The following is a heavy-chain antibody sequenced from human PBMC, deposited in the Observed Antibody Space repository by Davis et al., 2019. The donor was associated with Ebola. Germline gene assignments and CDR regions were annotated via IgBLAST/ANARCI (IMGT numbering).Heavy chain of an antibody. CDR2: IYPGDSDT. Sequence: GESLKISCKGSGYSFTTYWIAWVRQMPGKGLEWMGIIYPGDSDTRYSPSYQGQVTISADKSINTAYLQWSSLKASDTAMYYCARVGSSSWYSGLAFWGQGTLVTVSS. J-gene: IGHJ4*02. V-gene: IGHV5-51*01. CDR3: ARVGSSSWYSGLAF. D-gene: IGHD6-13*01. CDR1: GYSFTTYW.